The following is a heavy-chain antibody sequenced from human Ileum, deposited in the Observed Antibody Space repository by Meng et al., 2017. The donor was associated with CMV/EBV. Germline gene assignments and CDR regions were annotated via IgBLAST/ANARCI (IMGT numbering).Heavy chain of an antibody. J-gene: IGHJ4*02. V-gene: IGHV4-34*01. Sequence: QLLVPPWGAGLLKPSETLSLTCAFYGGSLRGHYCNWIRQSPGNGLQWIAEINHVGRTNSNPSLASRVTISQDTSKNQCSLKLNSVTVADSAVYYCARGLFRYPAYFDLWGQETLVTVSS. CDR3: ARGLFRYPAYFDL. D-gene: IGHD3-16*02. CDR1: GGSLRGHY. CDR2: INHVGRT.